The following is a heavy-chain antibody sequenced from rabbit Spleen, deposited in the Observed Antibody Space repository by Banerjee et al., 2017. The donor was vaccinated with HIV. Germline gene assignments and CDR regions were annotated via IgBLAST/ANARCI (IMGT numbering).Heavy chain of an antibody. Sequence: QSLEESGGDLVKPEGSLTLTCTVSGIDFSSYYLDSMCWVRQAPGKGLEWIACILGGSSGATYYASWARGRFTISRTSSTTVTLQMTSLTAADTATYFCARDSAGREDFNLWGPGTLVTVS. J-gene: IGHJ4*01. D-gene: IGHD4-2*01. CDR1: GIDFSSYYLDS. CDR3: ARDSAGREDFNL. CDR2: ILGGSSGAT. V-gene: IGHV1S40*01.